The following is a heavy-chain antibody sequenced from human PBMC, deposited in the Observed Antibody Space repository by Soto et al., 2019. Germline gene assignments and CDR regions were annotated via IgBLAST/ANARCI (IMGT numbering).Heavy chain of an antibody. V-gene: IGHV3-15*01. CDR3: TCDPPYCGCGSCYLYYYYYMDV. CDR1: GFTFSNAW. Sequence: EVQLVESGGGLVKPGGSLRLSCAASGFTFSNAWMSWVRQAPGKGLEWVGRIKSKSDGGKTDYAAPVKGRFTISRDDSKHTLYLQMNSMKTEDTAVYYCTCDPPYCGCGSCYLYYYYYMDVWGKGTTVTVSS. CDR2: IKSKSDGGKT. D-gene: IGHD2-15*01. J-gene: IGHJ6*03.